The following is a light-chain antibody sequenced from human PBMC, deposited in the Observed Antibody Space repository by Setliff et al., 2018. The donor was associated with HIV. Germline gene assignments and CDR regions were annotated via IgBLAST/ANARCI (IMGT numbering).Light chain of an antibody. Sequence: QSALTQPASVSGSPGQSITISCTGTSSDVVDYNYVSWYQQYPGKAPKLMIYAVSNRPSGVSNRFSGFKSGNTASLTISGLQAEDEADYYCSSYTSSSTLFGGGTKVTVL. J-gene: IGLJ2*01. CDR1: SSDVVDYNY. V-gene: IGLV2-14*03. CDR2: AVS. CDR3: SSYTSSSTL.